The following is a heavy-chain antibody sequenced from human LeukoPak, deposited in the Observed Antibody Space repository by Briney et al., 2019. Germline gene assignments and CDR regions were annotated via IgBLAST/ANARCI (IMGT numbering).Heavy chain of an antibody. D-gene: IGHD3-22*01. CDR3: ARAHYYDSSGLIDP. CDR2: IYYSGST. CDR1: GGSISSGGYY. Sequence: PSETLSLTCTVSGGSISSGGYYWSWIRQHPGKGLEWIGYIYYSGSTYYNPSLKSRVTISVDTSKNQFSLKLSSVTAADTAVYYCARAHYYDSSGLIDPWGQGTLVTVSS. J-gene: IGHJ5*02. V-gene: IGHV4-31*03.